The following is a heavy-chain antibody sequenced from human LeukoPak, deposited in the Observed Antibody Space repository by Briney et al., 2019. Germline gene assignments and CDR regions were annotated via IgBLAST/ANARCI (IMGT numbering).Heavy chain of an antibody. Sequence: ASVKVSCKASGYTFTNYDINWLRQATGQGPEWMGWISAYNGNTNYAQKLQGRVTMTTDTSTSTAYMELRSLRSDDTAVYYCARLRGGVSGAFDIWGQGTMVTVSS. CDR1: GYTFTNYD. D-gene: IGHD3-16*01. CDR2: ISAYNGNT. J-gene: IGHJ3*02. CDR3: ARLRGGVSGAFDI. V-gene: IGHV1-18*01.